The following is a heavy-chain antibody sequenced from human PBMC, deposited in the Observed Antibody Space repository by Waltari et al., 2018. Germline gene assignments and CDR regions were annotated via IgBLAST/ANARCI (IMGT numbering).Heavy chain of an antibody. J-gene: IGHJ3*02. CDR2: IYGVDST. CDR3: ATFSNWVHDTFDI. V-gene: IGHV3-53*01. CDR1: GFSVSHSY. D-gene: IGHD3-16*01. Sequence: EVQLVESGGGLIQPGGSLRLSCAASGFSVSHSYVSWVRQAPGQGLEWISFIYGVDSTLYVDSVKGRFTVSRDNSKNTVHLQMNSVRVDDTAVYYCATFSNWVHDTFDIWGQGTLVSVSS.